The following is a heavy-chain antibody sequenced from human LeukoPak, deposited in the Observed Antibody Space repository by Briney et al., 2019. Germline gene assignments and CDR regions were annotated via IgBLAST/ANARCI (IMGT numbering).Heavy chain of an antibody. CDR3: ARVAEH. J-gene: IGHJ4*02. V-gene: IGHV3-21*01. Sequence: GGSLRLSCEASGFSFSSYNMDWVRQTPGKGLEWISSITTSSSYTFYADSVKGRFTISRDNARNSLYLQMNSLTAEDTAVYYCARVAEHWGQGTLVTVSS. D-gene: IGHD1-14*01. CDR2: ITTSSSYT. CDR1: GFSFSSYN.